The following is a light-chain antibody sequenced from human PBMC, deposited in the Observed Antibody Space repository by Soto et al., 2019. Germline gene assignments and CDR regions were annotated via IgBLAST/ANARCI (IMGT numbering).Light chain of an antibody. J-gene: IGKJ4*01. CDR1: QSVSNY. CDR2: DAS. V-gene: IGKV3-11*01. Sequence: EIVLTQSPATLSMSPGERATLSCRASQSVSNYLAWYQQKPGQAPRLLIFDASNRASGIPSRFSGSGSGTNFTLTISRREPEDFAVYFCPQRSHWPPLTFGGGTKVEIK. CDR3: PQRSHWPPLT.